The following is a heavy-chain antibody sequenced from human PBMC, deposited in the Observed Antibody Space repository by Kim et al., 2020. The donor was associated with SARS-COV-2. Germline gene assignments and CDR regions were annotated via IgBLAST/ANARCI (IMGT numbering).Heavy chain of an antibody. CDR3: ARQRQQLVTTYLYYFDY. J-gene: IGHJ4*02. CDR1: GGSISSSSCY. CDR2: IYYSGST. Sequence: SETLSLTCTVSGGSISSSSCYWGWIRQPPGKGLEWIGSIYYSGSTYYNLSLKSRVTISVDTSKNQFSLKLSSVTAADTAVYYCARQRQQLVTTYLYYFDYWGQGTLVTVSS. D-gene: IGHD6-13*01. V-gene: IGHV4-39*01.